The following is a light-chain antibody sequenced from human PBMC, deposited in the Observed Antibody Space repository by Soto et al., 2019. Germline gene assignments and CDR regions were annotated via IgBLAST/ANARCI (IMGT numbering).Light chain of an antibody. Sequence: QSALTQPRSVSGSPGQSVTISCTGTSSDVGGYNYVSWYQQHPGKATKLMIYDVSKRPSGVPDRFSGSKSGNTASLTISGLLAEDEADYYCCSYAGSYTPHVVFGGGTKVTVL. V-gene: IGLV2-11*01. J-gene: IGLJ2*01. CDR1: SSDVGGYNY. CDR3: CSYAGSYTPHVV. CDR2: DVS.